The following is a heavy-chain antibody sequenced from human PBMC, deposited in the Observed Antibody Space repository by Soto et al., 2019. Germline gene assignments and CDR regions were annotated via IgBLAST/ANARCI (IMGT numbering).Heavy chain of an antibody. CDR2: IYPDDSDI. J-gene: IGHJ4*01. Sequence: GESLKIYCKRSGYSFAIYWIGWVRQMPGEGLEWMGIIYPDDSDIRYSPSFQGQVTVSADKSISTAYLQWSSLKASDTAIYYCERQYGSGSFDYWGHGTLFPVSS. CDR3: ERQYGSGSFDY. CDR1: GYSFAIYW. D-gene: IGHD3-10*01. V-gene: IGHV5-51*01.